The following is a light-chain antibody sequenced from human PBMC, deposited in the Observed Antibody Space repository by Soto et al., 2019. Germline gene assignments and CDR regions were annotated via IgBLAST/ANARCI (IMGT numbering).Light chain of an antibody. V-gene: IGKV3-15*01. CDR1: ESVSSN. CDR2: GAS. CDR3: QQYNKWPLT. J-gene: IGKJ4*01. Sequence: EIVMTQSRATLSVSQGERATLSCRAGESVSSNLAWYQQKPGQAPRLLIYGASTRATGVPARFSGSGSGTEFTLTISSLQSEDFAVFYCQQYNKWPLTFGGGTKVELK.